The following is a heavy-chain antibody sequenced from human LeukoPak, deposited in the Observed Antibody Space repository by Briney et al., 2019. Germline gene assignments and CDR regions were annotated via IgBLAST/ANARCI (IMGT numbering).Heavy chain of an antibody. CDR2: ISYDGSNK. CDR1: GFTFSSYG. CDR3: AKDTSFDWLFPFDY. Sequence: PGGSLRLSCAASGFTFSSYGMHWVRQAPGKGLEWVAVISYDGSNKYYADSVKGRFTISRDNSKNTLYLQMNSLRAEDTALYYCAKDTSFDWLFPFDYWGQGTLVTVSS. D-gene: IGHD3-9*01. V-gene: IGHV3-30*19. J-gene: IGHJ4*02.